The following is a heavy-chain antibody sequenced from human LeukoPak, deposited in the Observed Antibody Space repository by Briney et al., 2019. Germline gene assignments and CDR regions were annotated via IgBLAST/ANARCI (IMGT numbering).Heavy chain of an antibody. Sequence: GGFLRLSCAASGLTFSNYVVNWVRQGPGKGLEWVSGISGSGASTYYADSVKGRFIISRDNVKSVLYLQMKSLRPEDTALYYCAKDLGSAITSALVLDVWGQGTTV. J-gene: IGHJ6*02. CDR3: AKDLGSAITSALVLDV. V-gene: IGHV3-23*01. CDR1: GLTFSNYV. CDR2: ISGSGAST. D-gene: IGHD2-15*01.